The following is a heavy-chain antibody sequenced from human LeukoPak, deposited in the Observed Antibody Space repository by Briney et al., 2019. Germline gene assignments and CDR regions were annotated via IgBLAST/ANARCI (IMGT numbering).Heavy chain of an antibody. Sequence: ASVKVSCKASGYTFTGYYMHWVRQATGQGLEWMGWMNPNSGNTGYAQKFQGRVTITRDTSISTAYMELSSLRSEDTAVYYCARVIVGALYYMDVWGKGTTVTVSS. J-gene: IGHJ6*03. V-gene: IGHV1-8*03. D-gene: IGHD1-26*01. CDR3: ARVIVGALYYMDV. CDR1: GYTFTGYY. CDR2: MNPNSGNT.